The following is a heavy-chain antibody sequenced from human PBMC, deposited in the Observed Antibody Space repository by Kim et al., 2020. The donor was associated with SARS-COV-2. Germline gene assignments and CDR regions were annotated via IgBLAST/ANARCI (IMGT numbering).Heavy chain of an antibody. CDR1: GYTFTSSA. V-gene: IGHV7-4-1*02. Sequence: ASVKVSCKASGYTFTSSAMNWVRQAPGQGLEWMGCINTNTGNPTYAQGFTGRFVFSLATSVSTAYLQISSLKAEDTAVYYCAREEYGCDILTGYYPYYYYCMDVWGQGTTVTVSS. J-gene: IGHJ6*02. D-gene: IGHD3-9*01. CDR3: AREEYGCDILTGYYPYYYYCMDV. CDR2: INTNTGNP.